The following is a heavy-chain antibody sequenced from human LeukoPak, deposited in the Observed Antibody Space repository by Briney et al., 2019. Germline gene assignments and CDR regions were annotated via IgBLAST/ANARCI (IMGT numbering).Heavy chain of an antibody. D-gene: IGHD3-22*01. CDR2: IYYSGST. V-gene: IGHV4-39*07. J-gene: IGHJ4*02. Sequence: PSETLSLTCTVSGGSISSSSYSWGWIRHPPEKGLEWIGSIYYSGSTYYNPSLKSRVTISVDTSKNQFSLKLSSVTAADTAVYYCARGGDSSGYYYPVFDYWGQGTLVTVSS. CDR1: GGSISSSSYS. CDR3: ARGGDSSGYYYPVFDY.